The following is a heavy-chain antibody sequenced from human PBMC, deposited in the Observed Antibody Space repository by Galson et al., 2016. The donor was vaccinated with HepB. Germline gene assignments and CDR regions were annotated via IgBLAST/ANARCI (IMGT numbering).Heavy chain of an antibody. CDR2: IYTSGGT. J-gene: IGHJ5*02. CDR3: ARDPGAGAYDLP. Sequence: SETLSLTCTVSGGSFNNYYWSWIRQPAGKGLEWIGRIYTSGGTNYNPSLKSRVTMSVDTSKNQFSLKLNSVTAADTAVYYCARDPGAGAYDLPWGQGTLVIVSS. V-gene: IGHV4-4*07. D-gene: IGHD5-12*01. CDR1: GGSFNNYY.